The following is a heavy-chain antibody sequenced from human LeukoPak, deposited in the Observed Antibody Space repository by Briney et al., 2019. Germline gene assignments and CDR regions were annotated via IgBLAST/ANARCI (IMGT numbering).Heavy chain of an antibody. CDR2: IKQDGSEK. V-gene: IGHV3-7*01. J-gene: IGHJ5*02. Sequence: GGSLRLSCAASGFTFSSYAMSWVRQAPGKGLEWVANIKQDGSEKYYVDSVKGRFTISRDNAKNSLYLQMNSLRAEDTAVYYCARNVLLWFGELVYNWFDPWGQGTLVTVSS. CDR1: GFTFSSYA. CDR3: ARNVLLWFGELVYNWFDP. D-gene: IGHD3-10*01.